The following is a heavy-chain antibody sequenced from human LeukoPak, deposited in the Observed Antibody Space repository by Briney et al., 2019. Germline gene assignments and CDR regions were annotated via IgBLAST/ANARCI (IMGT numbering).Heavy chain of an antibody. Sequence: PSETLSLTCTVSGGTIRSYYWNWIRQPPGKGLEWIGYIYYNGSTKYNPSLKGRVTISIDTSKTQFSLRLSSVTAADTAVYYCARDQSGVAEIDYWGQGTLVTVSS. D-gene: IGHD3-3*01. CDR2: IYYNGST. J-gene: IGHJ4*02. V-gene: IGHV4-59*01. CDR3: ARDQSGVAEIDY. CDR1: GGTIRSYY.